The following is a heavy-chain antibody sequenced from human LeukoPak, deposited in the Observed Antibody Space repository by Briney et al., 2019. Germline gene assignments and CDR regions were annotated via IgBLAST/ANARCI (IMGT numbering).Heavy chain of an antibody. J-gene: IGHJ4*02. CDR2: INHSGST. Sequence: SETLSLTCAVYGGSFSGYYWSWIRQPPGKGLEWIGEINHSGSTNYNPSLKSRVTISVDTSKNQFSLKLSSVTAADTAVYYCASHSNWAYFDYWGQGTLVTVSS. V-gene: IGHV4-34*01. CDR3: ASHSNWAYFDY. D-gene: IGHD7-27*01. CDR1: GGSFSGYY.